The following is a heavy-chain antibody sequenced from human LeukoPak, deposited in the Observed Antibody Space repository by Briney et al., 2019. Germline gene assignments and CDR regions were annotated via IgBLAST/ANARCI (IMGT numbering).Heavy chain of an antibody. CDR3: ATDIVVVVAATSAFDI. J-gene: IGHJ3*02. CDR2: MSYDGSNK. CDR1: GFTFSSYG. Sequence: GRSLRLSCAASGFTFSSYGMHWVRQAPGKGLEWVAVMSYDGSNKYYADSVKGRFTISRDNSKNTLYLQMNSLRAEDTAVYYCATDIVVVVAATSAFDIWGQGTMVTVSS. V-gene: IGHV3-30*03. D-gene: IGHD2-15*01.